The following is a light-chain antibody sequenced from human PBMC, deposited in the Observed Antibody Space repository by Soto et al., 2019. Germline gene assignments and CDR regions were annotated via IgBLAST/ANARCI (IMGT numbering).Light chain of an antibody. Sequence: DIQMTQSPSTLSASVGDRVTITCRASQYISSWLAWYQQKPGQAPKLLIYKESFLESGVPSRFSGRGSWTEFTLTISSLQPHDFATYYCQQYNDYPWTFGQGTKVEIK. CDR1: QYISSW. CDR2: KES. J-gene: IGKJ1*01. V-gene: IGKV1-5*03. CDR3: QQYNDYPWT.